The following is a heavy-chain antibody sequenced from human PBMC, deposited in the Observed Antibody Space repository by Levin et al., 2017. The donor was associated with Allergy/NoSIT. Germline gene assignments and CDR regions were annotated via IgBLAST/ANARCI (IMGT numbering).Heavy chain of an antibody. Sequence: PGGSLRLSCAASGFTFSSYGMHWVRQAPGKGLEWVAVISYDGSNKYYADSVKGRFTISRDNSKNTLFLQMNSLRAEDTAVYYCANGRYCRSTSCYADAFDSWRQGTMVTVSS. V-gene: IGHV3-30*18. CDR3: ANGRYCRSTSCYADAFDS. CDR1: GFTFSSYG. CDR2: ISYDGSNK. J-gene: IGHJ3*02. D-gene: IGHD2-2*01.